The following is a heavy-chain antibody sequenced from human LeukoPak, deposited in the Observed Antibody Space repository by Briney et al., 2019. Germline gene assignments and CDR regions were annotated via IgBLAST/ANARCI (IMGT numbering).Heavy chain of an antibody. CDR2: IDNDGTTT. V-gene: IGHV3-74*01. Sequence: PGGSLRLSCATSEFTFSRYWMHWVRQVPGKGLEWVSRIDNDGTTTSYADSVKGRFSIFRDNGKNMVYLQMDSARAEDTAVYYCARGGSMIVVGGGLFDFWGQGTLVTVSS. D-gene: IGHD3-22*01. CDR3: ARGGSMIVVGGGLFDF. J-gene: IGHJ4*02. CDR1: EFTFSRYW.